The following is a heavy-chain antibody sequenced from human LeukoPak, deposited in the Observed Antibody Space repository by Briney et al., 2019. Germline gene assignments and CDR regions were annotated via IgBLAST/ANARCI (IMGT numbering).Heavy chain of an antibody. CDR2: VRYDGSNK. V-gene: IGHV3-30*02. CDR3: AKVGSGAYYYYYYMDV. Sequence: GGSLRLSCAASGFTFSSYGMHWVRQAPGKGLEWVAFVRYDGSNKYYADSVKGRFTISRDNSKNTLYLQMNSLRAEDTAVYYCAKVGSGAYYYYYYMDVWGKGTTVTVSS. J-gene: IGHJ6*03. CDR1: GFTFSSYG. D-gene: IGHD5-12*01.